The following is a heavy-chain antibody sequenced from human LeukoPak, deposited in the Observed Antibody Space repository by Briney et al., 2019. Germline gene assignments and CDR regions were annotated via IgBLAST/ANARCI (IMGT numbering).Heavy chain of an antibody. J-gene: IGHJ5*02. CDR2: IKEEGSEK. D-gene: IGHD2-2*01. CDR1: GFTFSSYG. Sequence: GGSLRLSCAASGFTFSSYGMHWVRQAPGKGLEWVASIKEEGSEKHYVDSVKGRFTISRDNAKNSLYLQMNSLRAEDTAVYYCARGHYQLSWGQGILVTVSS. V-gene: IGHV3-7*01. CDR3: ARGHYQLS.